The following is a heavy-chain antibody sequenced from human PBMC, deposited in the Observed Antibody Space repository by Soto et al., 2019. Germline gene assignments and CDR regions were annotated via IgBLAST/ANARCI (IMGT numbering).Heavy chain of an antibody. D-gene: IGHD6-19*01. CDR1: GFTFSSYE. CDR3: ARSGGSSGWYPADY. J-gene: IGHJ4*02. CDR2: ISSSGSTI. Sequence: PGGSLRLSCAASGFTFSSYEMNWVRQAPGKGLEWVSYISSSGSTIYYADSVKGRFTISRDNAKNSLYLQMNSLRAEDTAVYYCARSGGSSGWYPADYWGQGTLVTVSS. V-gene: IGHV3-48*03.